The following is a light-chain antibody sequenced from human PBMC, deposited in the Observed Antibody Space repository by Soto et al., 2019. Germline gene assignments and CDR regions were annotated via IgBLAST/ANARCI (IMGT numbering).Light chain of an antibody. CDR3: QHSKSSPWT. J-gene: IGKJ1*01. CDR2: KAS. CDR1: QTISSW. V-gene: IGKV1-5*03. Sequence: KSHAHSTRVGFGGGRVTKTSRASQTISSWLAWYQQKPGKAPKFLMYKASNLESGVPSRFSGSGSETEFTLTVGCLQPDDCAIYYSQHSKSSPWTFAQGTKVDIK.